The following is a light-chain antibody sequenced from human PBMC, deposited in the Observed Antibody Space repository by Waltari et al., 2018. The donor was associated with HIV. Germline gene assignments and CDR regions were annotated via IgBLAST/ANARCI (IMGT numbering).Light chain of an antibody. CDR2: YND. CDR3: QVWDDIIGPYVV. J-gene: IGLJ3*02. V-gene: IGLV3-21*04. CDR1: NIEDKT. Sequence: YVLTQPPSVSVAPGEAARISCGGNNIEDKTVLWHQQKPGQAPVLVIYYNDDRPSGIPERFSGSNSQNTATLTISRVEAGDEADYYCQVWDDIIGPYVVFGGGTKLTVL.